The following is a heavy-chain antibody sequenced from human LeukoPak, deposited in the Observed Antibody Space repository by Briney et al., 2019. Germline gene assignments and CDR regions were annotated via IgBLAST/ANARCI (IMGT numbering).Heavy chain of an antibody. CDR1: GGSIGSYY. D-gene: IGHD5-12*01. CDR2: IHDSGST. V-gene: IGHV4-59*01. J-gene: IGHJ4*02. Sequence: SETLSLTCAVSGGSIGSYYWSWIRQPPGKGLEWIGYIHDSGSTKYNPSLKSRVTMSVDTSRNHLSLKLTSVTAADTAVYYCARGFDSKSTYFDYWGQGTLVTVSS. CDR3: ARGFDSKSTYFDY.